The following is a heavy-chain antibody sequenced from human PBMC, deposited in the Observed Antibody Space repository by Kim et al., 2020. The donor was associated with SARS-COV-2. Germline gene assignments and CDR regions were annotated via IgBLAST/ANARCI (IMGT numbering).Heavy chain of an antibody. CDR3: ARPYSGGSFYI. D-gene: IGHD2-15*01. Sequence: GGSLRLSCAASGFTFSSYWMSWVRQAPGKGLEWVASIKQDASVISYVDSVRGRFTISRDNAKNSLSLQMDSLGAEDTALYFCARPYSGGSFYIWGKGTMV. CDR1: GFTFSSYW. V-gene: IGHV3-7*01. J-gene: IGHJ3*02. CDR2: IKQDASVI.